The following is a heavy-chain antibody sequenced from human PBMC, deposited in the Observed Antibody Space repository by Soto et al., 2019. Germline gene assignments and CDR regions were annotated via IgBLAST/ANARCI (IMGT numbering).Heavy chain of an antibody. CDR3: ARRGLISSSPPWDWFDP. CDR1: GYSFTSYW. V-gene: IGHV5-51*01. Sequence: GESLKISCKGSGYSFTSYWIGWVRQMPGKGLEWMGIIYPGDSDTRYSPSFQGQVTISADKSISTAYLQWSSLKASDTAMYYCARRGLISSSPPWDWFDPWGQGTLVTVSS. J-gene: IGHJ5*02. D-gene: IGHD6-13*01. CDR2: IYPGDSDT.